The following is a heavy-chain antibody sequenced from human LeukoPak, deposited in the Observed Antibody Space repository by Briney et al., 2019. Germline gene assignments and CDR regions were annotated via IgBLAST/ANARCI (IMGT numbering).Heavy chain of an antibody. CDR3: AKANYYGSGVAFDI. D-gene: IGHD3-10*01. J-gene: IGHJ3*02. Sequence: GGSLRLSCAASGFTFDDYAMHWVRQAPGKGLEWVSGISWNSGSIGYADSVKGRFTISRDNAKNSLYLQMNSLRAEDTALYYCAKANYYGSGVAFDIWGQGTMVTVSS. V-gene: IGHV3-9*01. CDR1: GFTFDDYA. CDR2: ISWNSGSI.